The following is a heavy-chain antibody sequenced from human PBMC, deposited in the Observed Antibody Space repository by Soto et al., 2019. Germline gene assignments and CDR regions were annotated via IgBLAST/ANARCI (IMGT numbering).Heavy chain of an antibody. CDR1: GRSINSYY. D-gene: IGHD3-22*01. V-gene: IGHV4-59*01. J-gene: IGHJ4*02. Sequence: PSETLSLTCTFSGRSINSYYWSLLRQPPGKGLEWIGYIYYSGSTNYNPSLKSRVTISVDTSKNQFSLKLTSVAAADTAVYYCGRDDYPYYDDSSGYHFDYWGQGALVTVSS. CDR2: IYYSGST. CDR3: GRDDYPYYDDSSGYHFDY.